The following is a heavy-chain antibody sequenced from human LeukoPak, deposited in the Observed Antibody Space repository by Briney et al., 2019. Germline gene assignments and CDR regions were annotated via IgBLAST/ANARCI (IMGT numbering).Heavy chain of an antibody. CDR1: GGFFSGYY. Sequence: PSETLSLTCAVYGGFFSGYYWSWIRQPPGKGLEWIGEINHSGSTNYNPSLKSRVTISVDTSKNQFSLKLSSVTAADTAVYYCARNIVATIRVPYYFDYWGQGTLVTVSS. V-gene: IGHV4-34*01. CDR2: INHSGST. J-gene: IGHJ4*02. CDR3: ARNIVATIRVPYYFDY. D-gene: IGHD5-12*01.